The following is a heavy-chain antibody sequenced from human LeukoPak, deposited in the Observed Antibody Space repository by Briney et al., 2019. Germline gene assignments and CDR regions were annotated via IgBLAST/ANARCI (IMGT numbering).Heavy chain of an antibody. CDR1: GYSYTSYW. Sequence: GESLKISCKGSGYSYTSYWIAWVRQMPGKGLEWMGIIFPGDSDTTYSPSFQGQVTISADKSISTAYLQWSSLRASDTAMYYCARQGGYSSSWSVDYWGQGTLVTVSS. D-gene: IGHD6-13*01. CDR2: IFPGDSDT. CDR3: ARQGGYSSSWSVDY. V-gene: IGHV5-51*01. J-gene: IGHJ4*02.